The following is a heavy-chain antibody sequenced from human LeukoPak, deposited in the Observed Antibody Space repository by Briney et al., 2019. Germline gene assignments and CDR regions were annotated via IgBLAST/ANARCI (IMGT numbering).Heavy chain of an antibody. D-gene: IGHD4/OR15-4a*01. J-gene: IGHJ4*02. V-gene: IGHV3-30*03. CDR2: ISYDGNNK. CDR3: ARSKAPFVGAFDY. Sequence: PGRSLRLSCAASGFTFSTYGLHWVRQAPAKGLEWMAVISYDGNNKYYADSVKGRFTISRDNSKNTLYLQMSSLRLEDTAGYYCARSKAPFVGAFDYWGQGTLVTVSS. CDR1: GFTFSTYG.